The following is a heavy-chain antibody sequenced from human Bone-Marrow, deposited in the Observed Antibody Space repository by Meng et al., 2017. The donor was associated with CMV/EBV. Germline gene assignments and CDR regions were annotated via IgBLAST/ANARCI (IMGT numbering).Heavy chain of an antibody. J-gene: IGHJ6*02. D-gene: IGHD3-3*01. CDR2: ISSSSSYI. Sequence: GGSLRLSCAASGFTFSSYSMNWVRQAPGKWLEWVSSISSSSSYIYYADSVKGRFTISRDNAKNSLYLQMNSLRAEDTAVYYCAREDSQLLRDTIFGVVIDYYYYYGMDVWGQGTTVTVSS. CDR3: AREDSQLLRDTIFGVVIDYYYYYGMDV. V-gene: IGHV3-21*01. CDR1: GFTFSSYS.